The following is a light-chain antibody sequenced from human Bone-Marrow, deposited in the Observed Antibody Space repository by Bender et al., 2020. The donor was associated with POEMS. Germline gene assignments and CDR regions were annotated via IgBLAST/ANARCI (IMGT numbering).Light chain of an antibody. V-gene: IGLV3-25*03. J-gene: IGLJ3*02. CDR3: QSSDRSPTDRL. Sequence: AARITCSGETLTKQYSYWYQQKAGQAPSLLIYKDNERTSGIPERFSGSSSGTTVTLTISGVQAEDEADYYCQSSDRSPTDRLFGGGTKLTVL. CDR2: KDN. CDR1: TLTKQY.